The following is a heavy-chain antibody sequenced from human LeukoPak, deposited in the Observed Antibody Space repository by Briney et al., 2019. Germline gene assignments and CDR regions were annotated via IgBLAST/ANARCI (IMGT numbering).Heavy chain of an antibody. J-gene: IGHJ3*02. CDR3: ARHLSSDRVAYDI. V-gene: IGHV5-51*01. CDR1: GFTFSTYW. Sequence: GESLKISCKGSGFTFSTYWIGWVRQMPGKGLEWMRLLYAGGSGTRYSPSFQGHISISVDKSISTAYLQWNSLKASDTAMYYCARHLSSDRVAYDIWGQGTMVTVSA. D-gene: IGHD6-6*01. CDR2: LYAGGSGT.